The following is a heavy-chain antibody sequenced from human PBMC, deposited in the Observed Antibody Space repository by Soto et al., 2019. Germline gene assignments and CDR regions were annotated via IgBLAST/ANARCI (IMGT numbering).Heavy chain of an antibody. CDR3: ARVETGDTAIVIDY. CDR1: GGSISSGGYY. CDR2: IYYSGST. J-gene: IGHJ4*02. V-gene: IGHV4-31*03. D-gene: IGHD5-18*01. Sequence: QVQLQESGPGLVKPSQTLSLTCTVSGGSISSGGYYWSWIRQHPGKGLEWIGYIYYSGSTYYNPSLKSRVTISVDTSKNQFSLKLSSVTAADTAVYYCARVETGDTAIVIDYWGQGTLVTVSS.